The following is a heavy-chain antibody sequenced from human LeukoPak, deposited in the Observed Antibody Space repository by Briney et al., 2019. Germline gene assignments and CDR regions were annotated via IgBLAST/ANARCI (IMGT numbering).Heavy chain of an antibody. Sequence: SETLSLTCTVSGGSISSSSYYWGWIRQPPGKGLEWIGSFYHSGSTYYNPSLKSRATMSVDTSKNQFSLKLSSVTAADTAVYYCARGRGYQLSSNWFDPWGQGTLVTVSS. CDR1: GGSISSSSYY. V-gene: IGHV4-39*07. D-gene: IGHD2-2*01. CDR2: FYHSGST. CDR3: ARGRGYQLSSNWFDP. J-gene: IGHJ5*02.